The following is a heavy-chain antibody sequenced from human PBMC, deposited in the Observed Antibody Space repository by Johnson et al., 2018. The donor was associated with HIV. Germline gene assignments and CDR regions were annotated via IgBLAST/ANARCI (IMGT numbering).Heavy chain of an antibody. D-gene: IGHD1-26*01. CDR3: ARGSYDGDAFDI. J-gene: IGHJ3*02. Sequence: EVQLVESGGGVVQPGRSLRLSCAASGFTFSSYAMHWVRQVTGKRLEWVSGIATTGDTYYLGSVKGRFTISRENAKNSLYLQVNSLRAGDTALYYCARGSYDGDAFDIWGQGTMVTVSS. CDR1: GFTFSSYA. V-gene: IGHV3-13*01. CDR2: IATTGDT.